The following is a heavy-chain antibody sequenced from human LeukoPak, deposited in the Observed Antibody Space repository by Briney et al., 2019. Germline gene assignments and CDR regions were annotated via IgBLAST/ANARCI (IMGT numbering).Heavy chain of an antibody. Sequence: SETLSLTCTVSGGSFSGFYCSWIRHPPGKRLEWIGYIYRTGTTNYSPSLKSRVTISVDTSKSQCSLKLNSVTAADTAVYHCARHESYLNWFDPWGQGTLVTVSS. CDR3: ARHESYLNWFDP. V-gene: IGHV4-59*08. CDR2: IYRTGTT. CDR1: GGSFSGFY. J-gene: IGHJ5*02.